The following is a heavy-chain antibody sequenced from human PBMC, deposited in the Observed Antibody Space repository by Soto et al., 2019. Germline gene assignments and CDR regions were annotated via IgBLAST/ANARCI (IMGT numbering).Heavy chain of an antibody. D-gene: IGHD6-19*01. V-gene: IGHV3-23*01. CDR3: ARVSKQWLVRDWYFDL. CDR2: ISASGGST. J-gene: IGHJ2*01. CDR1: GFTFSTYA. Sequence: GGSLRLSCAASGFTFSTYAMTWVRQAPGKGLEWVSAISASGGSTYYADSVKGRFTISRDNSKNTLYLQMNSLRAEDTAVYYCARVSKQWLVRDWYFDLWGRGTLVTVSS.